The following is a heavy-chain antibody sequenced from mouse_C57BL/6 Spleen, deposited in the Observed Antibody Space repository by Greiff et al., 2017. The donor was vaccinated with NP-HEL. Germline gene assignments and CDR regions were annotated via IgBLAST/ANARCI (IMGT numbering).Heavy chain of an antibody. D-gene: IGHD2-1*01. J-gene: IGHJ1*03. CDR1: GYTFTSYG. CDR3: ARLGDYGNYEDWYFDV. V-gene: IGHV1-81*01. CDR2: IYPRSGNT. Sequence: VQLQQSGAELARPGASVKLSCKASGYTFTSYGISWVKQRTGQGLEWIGEIYPRSGNTYYNEKFKGKATLTADKSSSTAYMELRSLTSEDSAVYFCARLGDYGNYEDWYFDVWGTGTTVTVSS.